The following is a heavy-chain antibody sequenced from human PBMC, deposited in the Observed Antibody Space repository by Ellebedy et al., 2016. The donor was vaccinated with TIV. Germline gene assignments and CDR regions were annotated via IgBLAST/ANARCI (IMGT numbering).Heavy chain of an antibody. CDR2: IYYSGST. J-gene: IGHJ4*02. Sequence: MPSETLSLTCTVSGGSISSSSYYWGWIRQPPGKGLEWIGSIYYSGSTYYNPSLKSRVTISVDTSKNQFPLKLSSVTAADTAVYYCAKAVGYDILTGYRFDYWGQGTLVTVSS. D-gene: IGHD3-9*01. V-gene: IGHV4-39*06. CDR3: AKAVGYDILTGYRFDY. CDR1: GGSISSSSYY.